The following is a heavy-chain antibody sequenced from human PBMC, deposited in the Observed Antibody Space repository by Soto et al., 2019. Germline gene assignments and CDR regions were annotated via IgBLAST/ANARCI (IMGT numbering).Heavy chain of an antibody. Sequence: SETLSLTCAVYGGSFSGYYWSWIRQPPGKGLEWIGEINHSGSTNCNPSLKSRVTISVDTSKNQFSLKLSSVTAADTAVYYCARLRFLEWLSRGYYYYYGMDVWGQGTTVTVSS. CDR2: INHSGST. CDR3: ARLRFLEWLSRGYYYYYGMDV. CDR1: GGSFSGYY. V-gene: IGHV4-34*01. J-gene: IGHJ6*02. D-gene: IGHD3-3*01.